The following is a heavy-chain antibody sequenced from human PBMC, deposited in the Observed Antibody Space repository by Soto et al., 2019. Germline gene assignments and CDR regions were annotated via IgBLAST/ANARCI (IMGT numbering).Heavy chain of an antibody. CDR3: ARGLDFWSGYYPGDTFDY. CDR2: ISSSSSYI. V-gene: IGHV3-21*01. D-gene: IGHD3-3*01. J-gene: IGHJ4*02. Sequence: GGSLRLSCAASGFTFSSYSMNWVRQAPGKGLEWVSSISSSSSYIYYADSVKVRFTISRDNAKNSLYLQMNSLRAEDTAVYYCARGLDFWSGYYPGDTFDYWGQGTLVTVSS. CDR1: GFTFSSYS.